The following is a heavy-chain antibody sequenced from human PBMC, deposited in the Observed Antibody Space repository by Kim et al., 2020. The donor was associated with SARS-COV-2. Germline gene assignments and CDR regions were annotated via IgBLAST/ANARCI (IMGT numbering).Heavy chain of an antibody. D-gene: IGHD1-26*01. CDR1: GFTFSSYA. J-gene: IGHJ4*02. CDR3: AKLSEWELLGY. V-gene: IGHV3-23*01. Sequence: GGSLRLSCAASGFTFSSYAMSWVRQAPGEGLEWVSAISGSGGSTYYADSVKGRFTISRDNSKNTLYLQMNSLRAEDTAVYYCAKLSEWELLGYWGQGTLVTVSS. CDR2: ISGSGGST.